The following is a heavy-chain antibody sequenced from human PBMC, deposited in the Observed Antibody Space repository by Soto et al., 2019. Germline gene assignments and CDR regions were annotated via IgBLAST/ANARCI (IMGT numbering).Heavy chain of an antibody. J-gene: IGHJ6*02. Sequence: PGGSLRLSCVASGFAFSSFVMHWVRQAPGKGLEWVAFISHDGSNKKFVDSVKGRFTISRDDSGNTLYLQVNSLRADDTAVYFCAKDWNDANYDYGTDVWGQGTTVTV. V-gene: IGHV3-30*18. D-gene: IGHD1-1*01. CDR1: GFAFSSFV. CDR3: AKDWNDANYDYGTDV. CDR2: ISHDGSNK.